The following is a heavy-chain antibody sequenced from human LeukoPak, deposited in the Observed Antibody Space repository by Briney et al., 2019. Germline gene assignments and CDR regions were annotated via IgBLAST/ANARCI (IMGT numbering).Heavy chain of an antibody. D-gene: IGHD6-13*01. J-gene: IGHJ5*02. Sequence: GSLRLSCAASGFTFTTYWMSWVRQTPGKGLEWVANIKQDGSAMYYMDSVKGRFTISRDNAKNSLYLQMSSLTPEDTAVYYCARVAAAVPDQWGQGTLVTVSS. V-gene: IGHV3-7*04. CDR3: ARVAAAVPDQ. CDR1: GFTFTTYW. CDR2: IKQDGSAM.